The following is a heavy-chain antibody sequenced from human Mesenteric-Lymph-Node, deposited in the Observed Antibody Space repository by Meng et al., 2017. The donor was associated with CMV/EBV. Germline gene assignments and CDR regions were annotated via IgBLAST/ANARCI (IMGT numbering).Heavy chain of an antibody. Sequence: SETLSLTCSVSGGSISSSSYYWGWIRQPPGKGLEWIGSIYYSGSTYYNPSLKSRVTISVDTSKNQFSLKLSSLTAADSAVYYCATSMLRGIVEVHWGQGTLVTVSS. J-gene: IGHJ4*02. CDR3: ATSMLRGIVEVH. V-gene: IGHV4-39*07. D-gene: IGHD3-10*01. CDR2: IYYSGST. CDR1: GGSISSSSYY.